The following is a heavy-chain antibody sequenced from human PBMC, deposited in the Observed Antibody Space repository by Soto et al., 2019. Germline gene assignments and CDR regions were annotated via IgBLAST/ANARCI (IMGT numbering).Heavy chain of an antibody. CDR3: ARGGPAAGFDY. CDR1: GYTFTSYD. V-gene: IGHV1-8*01. J-gene: IGHJ4*02. Sequence: QVQLVQSGAEEKKTGASVKVSCKASGYTFTSYDINWVRQATGQGLEWMGWMNANSGSAGYAQNFQGRVTLTRDTSINTGYMELSGLSSEDTAMYYCARGGPAAGFDYWGQGTLVTVSS. D-gene: IGHD2-2*01. CDR2: MNANSGSA.